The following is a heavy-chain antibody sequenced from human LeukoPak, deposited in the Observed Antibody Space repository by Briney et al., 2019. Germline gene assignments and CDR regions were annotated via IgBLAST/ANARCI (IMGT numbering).Heavy chain of an antibody. J-gene: IGHJ4*02. V-gene: IGHV3-66*04. CDR2: IYSGGST. Sequence: GGSLRLSCAASGFTVSSNYMSWVRQAPGKGLEWVSVIYSGGSTYYADSVKGRFTISRDNSKNTLYLQMNSLRAEDTAVYYCARHGGSSGYYRRDYWGQGTLVTVSS. CDR3: ARHGGSSGYYRRDY. CDR1: GFTVSSNY. D-gene: IGHD3-22*01.